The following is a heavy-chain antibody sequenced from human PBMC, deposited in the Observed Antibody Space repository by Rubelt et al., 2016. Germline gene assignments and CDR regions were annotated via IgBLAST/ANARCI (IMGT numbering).Heavy chain of an antibody. CDR2: VYYTGST. Sequence: QLQLQESGPGLVKPSETLSLMCSVSGSSITSSTYYWGWIRQPPGKGLEWIGSVYYTGSTYYNPSLKSRVTMSVDTSKNQFSLKLSSVTAADTAVYYCARAWGGYSYGWYYWGQGTLVTVSS. D-gene: IGHD5-18*01. V-gene: IGHV4-39*07. CDR1: GSSITSSTYY. J-gene: IGHJ4*02. CDR3: ARAWGGYSYGWYY.